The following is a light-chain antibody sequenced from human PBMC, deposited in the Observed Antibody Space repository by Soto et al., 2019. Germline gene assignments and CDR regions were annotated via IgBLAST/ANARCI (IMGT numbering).Light chain of an antibody. Sequence: DIEMTQSPSTLSASVGDRVTITCRASQTISSWLAWYQQKPGKAPNLLIYDASSLESGVPSRFSGSGSGTEFTLTISSLKPDDFATYYCQQYHSYPLPFGGGTKV. V-gene: IGKV1-5*01. CDR1: QTISSW. J-gene: IGKJ4*01. CDR2: DAS. CDR3: QQYHSYPLP.